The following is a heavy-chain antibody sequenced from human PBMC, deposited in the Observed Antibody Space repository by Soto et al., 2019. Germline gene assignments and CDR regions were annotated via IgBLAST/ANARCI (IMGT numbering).Heavy chain of an antibody. CDR2: ISFDGSTK. V-gene: IGHV3-30-3*01. J-gene: IGHJ5*02. D-gene: IGHD2-2*01. Sequence: QVQLVESGGGVVQPGRSLRLSCVASGFTFNTYAMHWVRQAPGMGLEWVSLISFDGSTKYYADSVKGRFTVSRDNSKSTLYLQMDSLRVEDTAVYYCARRYKDGRRDCVSTSCLFDPWGQGTLVTVSS. CDR3: ARRYKDGRRDCVSTSCLFDP. CDR1: GFTFNTYA.